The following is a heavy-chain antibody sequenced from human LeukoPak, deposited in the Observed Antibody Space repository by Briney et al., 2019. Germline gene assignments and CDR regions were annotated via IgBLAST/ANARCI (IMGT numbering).Heavy chain of an antibody. CDR2: ISGSGGST. CDR1: GFTFSSYA. Sequence: GGSLRLSCAASGFTFSSYAMSWVRQAPGKGLEWVSAISGSGGSTYYADSVKGRFTISRDNSKNTLYLQMNSLRAEDTAVYYCAKRMYYYDSSGYYFDGDAFDIWGQGTMVTVSS. D-gene: IGHD3-22*01. V-gene: IGHV3-23*01. J-gene: IGHJ3*02. CDR3: AKRMYYYDSSGYYFDGDAFDI.